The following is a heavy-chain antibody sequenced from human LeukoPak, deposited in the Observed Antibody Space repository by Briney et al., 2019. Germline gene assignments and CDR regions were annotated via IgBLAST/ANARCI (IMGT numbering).Heavy chain of an antibody. CDR1: GFTFSTYG. V-gene: IGHV3-30*18. Sequence: GGSLRLSCAASGFTFSTYGMHWVRQAPGKGLEWVAVISYDGSNTYYADSVKGRFTISRDNSKNTLYLQMNSLRAGDTAVYYCAKLLWFGETTSGNYWGQGTLVTVSS. CDR3: AKLLWFGETTSGNY. D-gene: IGHD3-10*01. CDR2: ISYDGSNT. J-gene: IGHJ4*02.